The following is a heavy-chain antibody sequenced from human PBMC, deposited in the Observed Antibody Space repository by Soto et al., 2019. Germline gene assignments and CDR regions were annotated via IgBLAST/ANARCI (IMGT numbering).Heavy chain of an antibody. Sequence: GGSLRLSCAASGFTFSNAWMSWVRQAPGKGLEWVGRIKSKTDGGTTDYAAPVKGRFTISRDDSKNTLYLQMNSLKTEDTAVYYCTTAYYYDSSGYYFDYWGRGTPVTVSS. CDR3: TTAYYYDSSGYYFDY. V-gene: IGHV3-15*01. CDR1: GFTFSNAW. J-gene: IGHJ4*02. D-gene: IGHD3-22*01. CDR2: IKSKTDGGTT.